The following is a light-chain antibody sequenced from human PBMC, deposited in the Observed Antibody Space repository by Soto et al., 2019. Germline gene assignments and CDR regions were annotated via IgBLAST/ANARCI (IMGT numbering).Light chain of an antibody. CDR2: EVF. CDR1: NSDLGAYDY. J-gene: IGLJ1*01. Sequence: QSALTQPASVSGSPGQSITISCTGTNSDLGAYDYVSWYQQHPGKAPRLLIYEVFNRPSGVSDRFSGSKSANTASLTISGLQGDDEADYYCSSYTASSARVFGPGTKLTVL. CDR3: SSYTASSARV. V-gene: IGLV2-14*01.